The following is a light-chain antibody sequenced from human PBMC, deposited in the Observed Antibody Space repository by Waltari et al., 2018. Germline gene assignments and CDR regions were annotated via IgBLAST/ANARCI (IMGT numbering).Light chain of an antibody. CDR1: ELPRKY. Sequence: SYELTQTPSVSVSPGQTARITCSGHELPRKYAYWFQQKSGQAPRLVIYEDNKRTSGIPERFSGSSSGTVATLTITGAQVDDEANYYCYSSDSTGLRVFGGGTTVVVL. CDR3: YSSDSTGLRV. J-gene: IGLJ1*01. CDR2: EDN. V-gene: IGLV3-10*01.